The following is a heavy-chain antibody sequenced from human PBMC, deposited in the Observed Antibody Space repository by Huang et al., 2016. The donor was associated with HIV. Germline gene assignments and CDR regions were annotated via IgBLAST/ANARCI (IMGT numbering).Heavy chain of an antibody. Sequence: QVQLQESGPGLVKPSQTLSLTCTVSGGSISSGGSYWSWIRQPPGKGLEWIGYIYDSGSTYHNPSLKSRVTISLDTSKNQFSRKLNSVTAADTAVYYCARAPGDGDYFDYWGQGTLVTVSS. J-gene: IGHJ4*02. CDR1: GGSISSGGSY. CDR2: IYDSGST. V-gene: IGHV4-30-4*08. D-gene: IGHD7-27*01. CDR3: ARAPGDGDYFDY.